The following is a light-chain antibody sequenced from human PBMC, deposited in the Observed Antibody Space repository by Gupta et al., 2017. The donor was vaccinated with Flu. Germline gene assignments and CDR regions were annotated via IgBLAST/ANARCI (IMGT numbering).Light chain of an antibody. J-gene: IGKJ3*01. V-gene: IGKV1-33*01. CDR1: QDINTY. Sequence: DIQMTQSPSSLSASVGDRVTITCQASQDINTYLNWYQQKPGKAPKLLIYDASNLETGLPSRFSGRGSGTDFTFTISSRHPEDLATYYSQQVNSVPHTFGPGTNVDIK. CDR2: DAS. CDR3: QQVNSVPHT.